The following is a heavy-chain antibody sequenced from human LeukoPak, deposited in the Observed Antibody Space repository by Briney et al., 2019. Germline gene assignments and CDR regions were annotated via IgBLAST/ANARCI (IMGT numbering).Heavy chain of an antibody. CDR3: AKANWDDEYIFDY. J-gene: IGHJ4*02. Sequence: SQTLSLTCTVSGGSIRNAGYYWSWIRQHPGKGLEWIGYIYYSGSTYYNPSLKSRVTMSVDTSKNRFSLKLSSVTAADTAVYYCAKANWDDEYIFDYWGQGTLVTVSS. CDR2: IYYSGST. CDR1: GGSIRNAGYY. D-gene: IGHD1-1*01. V-gene: IGHV4-31*03.